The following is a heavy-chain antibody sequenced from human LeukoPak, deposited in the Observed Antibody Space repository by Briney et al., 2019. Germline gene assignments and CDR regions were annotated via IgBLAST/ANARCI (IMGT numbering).Heavy chain of an antibody. Sequence: PSETRSLTCPVAGGSISSSTYDWGWIRQPPGKGLEWIGRIQYSGSTYYNPSLKSRVTISVDPSKHQCSLMLCSVTAADTAVYYCASLDLMLRYGMDVWGQGTTVTVSS. CDR1: GGSISSSTYD. V-gene: IGHV4-39*01. CDR2: IQYSGST. CDR3: ASLDLMLRYGMDV. J-gene: IGHJ6*02. D-gene: IGHD3-16*01.